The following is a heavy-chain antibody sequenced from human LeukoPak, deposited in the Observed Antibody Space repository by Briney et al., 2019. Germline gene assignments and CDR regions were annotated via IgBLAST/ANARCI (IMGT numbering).Heavy chain of an antibody. CDR1: GYTFTGYY. V-gene: IGHV1-8*02. CDR3: ASGDEGYDY. J-gene: IGHJ4*02. CDR2: INPNSGNT. Sequence: ASVKVSCKASGYTFTGYYMHWVRQAPGQGLEWMGWINPNSGNTGYAQKFQGRVTMTRNTSISTAYMELSSLRSEDTAVYYCASGDEGYDYWGQGTLVTVSS. D-gene: IGHD6-13*01.